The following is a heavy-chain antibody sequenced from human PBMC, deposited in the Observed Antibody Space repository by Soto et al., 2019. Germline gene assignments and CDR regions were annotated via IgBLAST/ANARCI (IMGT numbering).Heavy chain of an antibody. CDR3: ARHQYCSGGACYSFDY. Sequence: QVQLQESGPGLVKPSETLSLTCTVSGGSISTSSYYWGWIRQPPGKGLEWIGSIYYSGRTYYNPSLKSRGTISVDTSKTQFSLKLSSVTAADTAVYYCARHQYCSGGACYSFDYWGQGTLVTVSS. V-gene: IGHV4-39*01. CDR1: GGSISTSSYY. D-gene: IGHD2-15*01. J-gene: IGHJ4*02. CDR2: IYYSGRT.